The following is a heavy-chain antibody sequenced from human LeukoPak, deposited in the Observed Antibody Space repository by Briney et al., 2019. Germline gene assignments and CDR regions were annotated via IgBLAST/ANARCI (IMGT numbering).Heavy chain of an antibody. D-gene: IGHD1-1*01. Sequence: PGGSLRLSCAASGFTFSSYWMSWVRQAPGKGLEWVANINQDGSAKYYVDSMEGRFTISRDNAKNSLYLQMNSLRAEDTAVYYCGRAVSTGTVDYWGQGTLVTVSS. CDR1: GFTFSSYW. V-gene: IGHV3-7*01. CDR2: INQDGSAK. CDR3: GRAVSTGTVDY. J-gene: IGHJ4*02.